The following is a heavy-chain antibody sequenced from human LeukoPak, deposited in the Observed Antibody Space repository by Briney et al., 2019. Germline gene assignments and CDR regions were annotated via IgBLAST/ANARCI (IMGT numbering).Heavy chain of an antibody. CDR2: INAHKGHT. CDR3: AREFGHCSGDNCFYFFDL. Sequence: ASVKVSCKASGYTLTNYNISWVRQAPGQELEWMGWINAHKGHTNFLQKFQRRVTVTTDISTNTAYMELRLLRSDDTAVYYCAREFGHCSGDNCFYFFDLWGQGSQVIVSS. V-gene: IGHV1-18*01. D-gene: IGHD2-15*01. CDR1: GYTLTNYN. J-gene: IGHJ4*02.